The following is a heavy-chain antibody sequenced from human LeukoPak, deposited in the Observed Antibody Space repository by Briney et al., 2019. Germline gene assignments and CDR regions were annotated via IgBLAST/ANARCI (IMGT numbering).Heavy chain of an antibody. V-gene: IGHV4-59*08. CDR2: IYYSGTT. D-gene: IGHD1-26*01. J-gene: IGHJ3*02. CDR3: ARHGGTTMGAFDI. Sequence: SETLSLTCTVSGGSISNYYWSWIRQPPGKGLEWIGYIYYSGTTNYNPSLKSRITFSVDTSKKQFSLKLSAVTAADTAVYYCARHGGTTMGAFDIWGLGTMGTVSS. CDR1: GGSISNYY.